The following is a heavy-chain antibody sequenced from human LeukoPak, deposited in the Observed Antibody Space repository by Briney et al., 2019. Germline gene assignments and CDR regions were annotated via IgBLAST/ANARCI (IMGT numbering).Heavy chain of an antibody. J-gene: IGHJ4*02. Sequence: GGPLRPSCAASGFTFSSYAMSWVRQAPGKGLEWVSAISGSGGKTYYADSVKGRFTISRDNSKNTLYLQMNSLRAEDTAIYYCAKEPPRGSYADFWGQGTLVSVSS. V-gene: IGHV3-23*01. CDR2: ISGSGGKT. CDR3: AKEPPRGSYADF. D-gene: IGHD1-26*01. CDR1: GFTFSSYA.